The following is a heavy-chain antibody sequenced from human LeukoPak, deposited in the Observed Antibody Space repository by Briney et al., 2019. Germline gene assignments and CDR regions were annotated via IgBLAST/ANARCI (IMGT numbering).Heavy chain of an antibody. CDR3: ARVTGYMTEDYFDY. CDR2: IYYSGST. V-gene: IGHV4-61*01. Sequence: SETLSLTCTVSGGSISSSSYYWSWIRQPPGKGLEWIGYIYYSGSTNYNPSLKSRVTISVDTSKNQFSLRLSSVTAADTAVYYCARVTGYMTEDYFDYWGQGTLITVSS. D-gene: IGHD6-13*01. CDR1: GGSISSSSYY. J-gene: IGHJ4*02.